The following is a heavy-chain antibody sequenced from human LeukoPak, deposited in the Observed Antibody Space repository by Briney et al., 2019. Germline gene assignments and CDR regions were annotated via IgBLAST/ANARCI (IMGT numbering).Heavy chain of an antibody. D-gene: IGHD6-19*01. J-gene: IGHJ4*02. Sequence: GGSLRLSCAASGFSSSNYNMNWLRQAPGKGLEWISYFSSSGSTRYYADSAKGRFTVSRDNSKDTLFLQMNSLRAEDTAVYYCARDRGGSGWSYIDNWGQGTLVTVS. CDR1: GFSSSNYN. CDR3: ARDRGGSGWSYIDN. CDR2: FSSSGSTR. V-gene: IGHV3-48*01.